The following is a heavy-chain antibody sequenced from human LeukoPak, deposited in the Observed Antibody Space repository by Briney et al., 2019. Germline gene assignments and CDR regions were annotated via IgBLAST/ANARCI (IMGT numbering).Heavy chain of an antibody. J-gene: IGHJ4*02. Sequence: GESLKISCKGSGYSFTIYWIAWVRQLPGKGLEWMGRIDPSDSYTNYSPSFQGHVTISADKSISTAYLQWSSLKASDTAMYYCARLTLSRYYDSSGSDYWGQGTLVTVSS. CDR1: GYSFTIYW. CDR2: IDPSDSYT. CDR3: ARLTLSRYYDSSGSDY. V-gene: IGHV5-10-1*01. D-gene: IGHD3-22*01.